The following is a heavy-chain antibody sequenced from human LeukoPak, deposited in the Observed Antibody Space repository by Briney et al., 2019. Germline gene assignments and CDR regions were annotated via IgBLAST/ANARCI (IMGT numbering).Heavy chain of an antibody. Sequence: SFKVSSKASAGTFSSDAISGVRQSPGQRLEVMGGIIPILATTSYAQKFQGILTITADASTNQDYLELSTVRSEDTAVYYCARDRESSSGGIYFDYWGQGTLVRLPS. CDR1: AGTFSSDA. D-gene: IGHD6-13*01. V-gene: IGHV1-69*13. J-gene: IGHJ4*02. CDR3: ARDRESSSGGIYFDY. CDR2: IIPILATT.